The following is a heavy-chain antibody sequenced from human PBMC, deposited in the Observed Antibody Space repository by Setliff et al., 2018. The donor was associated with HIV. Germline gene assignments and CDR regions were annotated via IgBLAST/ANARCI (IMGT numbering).Heavy chain of an antibody. CDR2: IYIYNSGNT. J-gene: IGHJ1*01. CDR3: ARGPPRAKRVVVITTRYFQH. CDR1: GGSFSGYY. V-gene: IGHV4-59*08. D-gene: IGHD3-22*01. Sequence: ETLSLTCSVSGGSFSGYYWSWIRQPPGKGLEWIGYIYIYNSGNTNYNPSLTSRVTISVDTSKNQFSLRLSSVTDADTAVYYCARGPPRAKRVVVITTRYFQHWGQGTLVTVSS.